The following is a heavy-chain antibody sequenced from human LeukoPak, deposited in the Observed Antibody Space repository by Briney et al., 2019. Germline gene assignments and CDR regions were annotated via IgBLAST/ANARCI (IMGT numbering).Heavy chain of an antibody. CDR3: ARDPYSRSWSYGMDV. D-gene: IGHD6-13*01. J-gene: IGHJ6*02. Sequence: HSGGSLRLSCTASGFTFSTYWMSWVRQTPEKGLEWVANIKEDGSEEVYVDSVKGRFTISRDNAKSSLYLQMNSLRTEDTAVYYCARDPYSRSWSYGMDVWGQGTTVNVCS. CDR1: GFTFSTYW. CDR2: IKEDGSEE. V-gene: IGHV3-7*05.